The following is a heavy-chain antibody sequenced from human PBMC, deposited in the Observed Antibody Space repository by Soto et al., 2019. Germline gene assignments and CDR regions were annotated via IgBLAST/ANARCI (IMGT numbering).Heavy chain of an antibody. J-gene: IGHJ2*01. Sequence: QVQLVQSGAEVQKPGSSVKVSCKASGDIFSSYPFSWVRQAPGQGLEWMGGIVPLLGTADYAQKFQDRVTITADDSTSTVYMELSSLRSDDTAVYYCARDRGSQNWYFGVGGRGTLVSVSS. CDR2: IVPLLGTA. CDR1: GDIFSSYP. CDR3: ARDRGSQNWYFGV. V-gene: IGHV1-69*01. D-gene: IGHD3-10*01.